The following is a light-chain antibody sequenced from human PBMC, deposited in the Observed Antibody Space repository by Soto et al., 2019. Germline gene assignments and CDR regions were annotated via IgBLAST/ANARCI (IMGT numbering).Light chain of an antibody. CDR2: GAS. Sequence: EIVMTHSPATLSVSPGERATLSCRASQSVSSSLAWYQQKPGQAPRLLIYGASTRATGIPARFSGSGSGTEFTLTISSLQSEDFAVYYCQQYNNWPPYTFGQGTKLEIK. CDR1: QSVSSS. J-gene: IGKJ2*01. V-gene: IGKV3-15*01. CDR3: QQYNNWPPYT.